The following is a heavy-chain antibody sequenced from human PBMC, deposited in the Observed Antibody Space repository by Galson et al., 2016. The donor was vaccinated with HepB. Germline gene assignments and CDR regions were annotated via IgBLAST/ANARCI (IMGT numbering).Heavy chain of an antibody. J-gene: IGHJ4*02. CDR1: GFSLSSYW. CDR3: VRDGSGGWHFDN. CDR2: VKYDGSEK. D-gene: IGHD6-19*01. V-gene: IGHV3-7*01. Sequence: SLRLSCAASGFSLSSYWMSWVRQAPGKGLEWVANVKYDGSEKYYVDSVKGRFTISRDNAMNSMSLQMNSLSAEDTAVYYCVRDGSGGWHFDNWGQGTLITVSS.